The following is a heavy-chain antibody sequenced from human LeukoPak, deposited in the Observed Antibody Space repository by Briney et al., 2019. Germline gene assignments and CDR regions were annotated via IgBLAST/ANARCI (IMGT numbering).Heavy chain of an antibody. CDR1: GFTFSSCA. CDR2: VSGSGSST. V-gene: IGHV3-23*01. J-gene: IGHJ6*03. Sequence: GGSLRLSCAASGFTFSSCAMSWVRQAPGKGLEWVSVVSGSGSSTYYADSVKGRFTISRDNSKNTVYLEMHSLRAEDTAVYYCAKLSSSWYYMDVWGKGTTVTVSS. D-gene: IGHD6-13*01. CDR3: AKLSSSWYYMDV.